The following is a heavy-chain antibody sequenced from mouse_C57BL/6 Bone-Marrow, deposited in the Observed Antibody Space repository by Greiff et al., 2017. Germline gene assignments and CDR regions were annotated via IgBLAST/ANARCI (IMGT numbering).Heavy chain of an antibody. CDR1: GFTFSSYA. CDR3: AGDTHYYGLYYFDY. CDR2: ISAGGSYT. D-gene: IGHD2-1*01. J-gene: IGHJ2*01. V-gene: IGHV5-4*01. Sequence: EVQLQESGGGLVKPGGSLKLSCAASGFTFSSYAMSWVRQTPEKRLEWVATISAGGSYTYYPDNVKGRFTISRDNAKNNLYLQMSNLKSEDTAMXYGAGDTHYYGLYYFDYWGQGTPVTVSS.